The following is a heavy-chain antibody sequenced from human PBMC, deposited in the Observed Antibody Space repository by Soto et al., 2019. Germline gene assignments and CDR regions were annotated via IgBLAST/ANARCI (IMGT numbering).Heavy chain of an antibody. V-gene: IGHV3-49*03. CDR1: GFTFGDYA. J-gene: IGHJ6*02. D-gene: IGHD6-13*01. CDR3: TRVPHSSSWYRYYYGMDV. CDR2: IRSKAYGGTT. Sequence: GGSLRLSCTASGFTFGDYAMSWFRQAPGKGLEWVGFIRSKAYGGTTEYAASVKGRFTISRDDSKSIAYLQMNSLKTEDTAVYYCTRVPHSSSWYRYYYGMDVWGQGTTVTV.